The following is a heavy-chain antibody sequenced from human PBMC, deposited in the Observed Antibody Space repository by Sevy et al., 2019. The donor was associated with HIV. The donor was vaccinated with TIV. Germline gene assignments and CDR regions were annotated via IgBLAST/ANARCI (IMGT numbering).Heavy chain of an antibody. V-gene: IGHV3-30*02. CDR3: AKLVVPAASNDDILTGYPDLRVNYGMDV. J-gene: IGHJ6*02. Sequence: GGSLRLSCAASGFTFSDYAIHWVRQAPGKGLEWVAFIWYDGSNKYYTDFVKGRFAISRDNSKNTLYLQMNSLGVEDTAVYYFAKLVVPAASNDDILTGYPDLRVNYGMDVWGQGTTVTVSS. CDR2: IWYDGSNK. D-gene: IGHD3-9*01. CDR1: GFTFSDYA.